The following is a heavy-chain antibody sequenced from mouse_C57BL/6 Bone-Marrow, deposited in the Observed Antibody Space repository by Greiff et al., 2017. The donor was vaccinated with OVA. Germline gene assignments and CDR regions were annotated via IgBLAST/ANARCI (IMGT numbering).Heavy chain of an antibody. J-gene: IGHJ4*01. D-gene: IGHD2-3*01. Sequence: EVQVVESGGGLVQPKGSLKLSCAASGFSFNTYAMNWVRQAPGKGLEWVARIRSKSNNYATYYADSVKDRFTISRDDSESMLYLQMNNLKTEDTAMYYCVRRHDGPRAMDYWGQGTSVTVSS. CDR1: GFSFNTYA. CDR3: VRRHDGPRAMDY. V-gene: IGHV10-1*01. CDR2: IRSKSNNYAT.